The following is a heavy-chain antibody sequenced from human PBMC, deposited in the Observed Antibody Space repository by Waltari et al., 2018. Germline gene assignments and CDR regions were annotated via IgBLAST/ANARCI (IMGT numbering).Heavy chain of an antibody. D-gene: IGHD3-22*01. CDR3: ARFYYDSSGYPNYFDY. J-gene: IGHJ4*02. CDR2: INHSEST. Sequence: QVQLQQWGAGLLKPSETLSLTCAVYGGSFSGYYWSWIRQPPGKGLEWLGEINHSESTNYNPTLKGRVTISVDTSKNQFSLKLSSVTAADTAVYYCARFYYDSSGYPNYFDYWGQGTLVTVSS. V-gene: IGHV4-34*01. CDR1: GGSFSGYY.